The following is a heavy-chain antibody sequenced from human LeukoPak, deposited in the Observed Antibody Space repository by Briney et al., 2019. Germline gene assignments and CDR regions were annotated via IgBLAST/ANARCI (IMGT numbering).Heavy chain of an antibody. V-gene: IGHV1-8*01. CDR2: TNPNSGNT. D-gene: IGHD1-26*01. CDR3: ARGGVRRELDNWFDP. CDR1: GYTFTSYD. J-gene: IGHJ5*02. Sequence: GASVKVSCKASGYTFTSYDINWVRQATGQGLEWMGWTNPNSGNTGYAQKFQGRVTMTRNTSISTAYMELSSLRSEDTAVYYCARGGVRRELDNWFDPWGQGTLVTVSS.